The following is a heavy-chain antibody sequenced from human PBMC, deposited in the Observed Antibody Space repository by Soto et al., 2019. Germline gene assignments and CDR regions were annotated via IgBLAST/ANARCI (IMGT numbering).Heavy chain of an antibody. CDR2: IKRNADGGTA. J-gene: IGHJ4*02. D-gene: IGHD4-17*01. CDR1: GFTFSNAW. V-gene: IGHV3-15*01. CDR3: TTAATTVTTIYY. Sequence: EVQLVESGGGLVKPGGSLRLSCAASGFTFSNAWMSWVRQAPGKGLEWVGRIKRNADGGTADYAAPVKGRFTISRDDSKNTLYLQMNSLKTEDTAVYYCTTAATTVTTIYYWAQGTLVTVSS.